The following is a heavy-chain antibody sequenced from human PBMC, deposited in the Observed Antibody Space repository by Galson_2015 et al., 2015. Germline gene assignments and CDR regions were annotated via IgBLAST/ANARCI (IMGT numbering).Heavy chain of an antibody. J-gene: IGHJ5*02. CDR3: AKENGDCSGGSCYNWFDP. Sequence: SLRLSCAASGFTFDDYAMHWVRQAPGKGLEWVSLISGDGGSTYYADSVKGRFTISRDNSKNSLYLQMNSLRTEDTALYYCAKENGDCSGGSCYNWFDPWGQGTLVTVSS. V-gene: IGHV3-43*02. D-gene: IGHD2-15*01. CDR1: GFTFDDYA. CDR2: ISGDGGST.